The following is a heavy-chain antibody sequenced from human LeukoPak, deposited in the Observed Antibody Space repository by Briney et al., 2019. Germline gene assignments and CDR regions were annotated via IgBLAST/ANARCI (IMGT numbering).Heavy chain of an antibody. J-gene: IGHJ4*02. V-gene: IGHV4-34*01. D-gene: IGHD1-26*01. CDR2: INHSGAT. CDR1: GGSFSGYY. Sequence: ETPSLTCAVYGGSFSGYYWTWIRQPPGKGLEWIGEINHSGATSYNPSLNSRVALSVDTSKHHFSLKLSSVTVADTAVYYCARGGDGARLGYWGQGTL. CDR3: ARGGDGARLGY.